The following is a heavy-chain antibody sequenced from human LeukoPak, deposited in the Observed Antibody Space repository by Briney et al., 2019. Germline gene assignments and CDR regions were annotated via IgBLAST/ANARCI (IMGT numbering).Heavy chain of an antibody. Sequence: SETLSLTCTVSGGSISSSNWWSQVRQPPGKGLEWIGEIYHSGSTNYNPSLKSRVAISVDKSKNQFSLKLSSVTAADTAVYYCARDGRVENSWYRVNWFDPWGQGTLVTVSS. CDR1: GGSISSSNW. J-gene: IGHJ5*02. CDR3: ARDGRVENSWYRVNWFDP. D-gene: IGHD6-13*01. CDR2: IYHSGST. V-gene: IGHV4-4*02.